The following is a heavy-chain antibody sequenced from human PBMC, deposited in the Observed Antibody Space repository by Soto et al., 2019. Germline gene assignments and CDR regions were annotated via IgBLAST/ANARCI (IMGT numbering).Heavy chain of an antibody. D-gene: IGHD6-6*01. CDR3: ARRGTISSAHHFDH. V-gene: IGHV3-48*04. CDR2: ITSSGSNT. CDR1: GFTFSSYN. Sequence: GGSLRLSCAASGFTFSSYNMNWVRQAPGKGLEWVSYITSSGSNTYDAESVKGRFTISRDNTMNLLYLQMNSLSAEDTAVYYCARRGTISSAHHFDHWGQGTLVTVSS. J-gene: IGHJ4*02.